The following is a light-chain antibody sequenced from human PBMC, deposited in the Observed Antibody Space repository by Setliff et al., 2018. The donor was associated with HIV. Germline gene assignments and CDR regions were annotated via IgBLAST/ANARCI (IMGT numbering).Light chain of an antibody. Sequence: QSALTQPASVSGSPGQSITISCTGTSSDIGRYNYVSWHQQLPGEAPKFIIYDVSNRPSGVSIRFSGSKSGNTASLTISGLQTEDEADYYCSSYTPTSLWVFGTGTKVTVL. CDR1: SSDIGRYNY. CDR3: SSYTPTSLWV. J-gene: IGLJ1*01. V-gene: IGLV2-14*03. CDR2: DVS.